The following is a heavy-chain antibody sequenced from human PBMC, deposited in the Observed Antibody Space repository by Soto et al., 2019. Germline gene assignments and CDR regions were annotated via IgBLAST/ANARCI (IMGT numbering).Heavy chain of an antibody. D-gene: IGHD5-18*01. J-gene: IGHJ6*02. V-gene: IGHV4-31*03. Sequence: QVQLQESGPGLVKPSQTLSLNCTVSGGSISSGGYYWNWIRQHPQRVLEWIGFIHNGGSRYYNPSLKSRVTISLDTSKNQFSLWLSSVTAADTALYYCARRGDTLPRYYYGMDVWGQGTTVTVSS. CDR3: ARRGDTLPRYYYGMDV. CDR2: IHNGGSR. CDR1: GGSISSGGYY.